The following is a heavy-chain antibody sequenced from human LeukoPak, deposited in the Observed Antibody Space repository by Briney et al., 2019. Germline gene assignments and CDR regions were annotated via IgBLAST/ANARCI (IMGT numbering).Heavy chain of an antibody. Sequence: GGSLRLSCAASGFTFSSYWMHWVRHAPGKGLVWVSRINSDGSRTSYVDSVKGRFTISRDNAKNTLYLQMNSLRAEDTAVYYCAREGGDYDDAFDIWGQGTMVTVSS. D-gene: IGHD4-17*01. J-gene: IGHJ3*02. CDR2: INSDGSRT. V-gene: IGHV3-74*01. CDR3: AREGGDYDDAFDI. CDR1: GFTFSSYW.